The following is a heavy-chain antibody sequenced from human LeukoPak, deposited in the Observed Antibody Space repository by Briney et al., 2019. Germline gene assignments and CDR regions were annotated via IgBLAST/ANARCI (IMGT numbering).Heavy chain of an antibody. CDR1: GFTFDDYG. Sequence: GGSVRLSCGASGFTFDDYGMHWVRQAPGKGLEWVSGISWNSGSIGYADSVKGRFTISRDNAKNSLYLQMNSLKPEDTALYYCAKDYTTMVRGVDHWGQGTLVTVSS. D-gene: IGHD5-18*01. J-gene: IGHJ4*02. CDR3: AKDYTTMVRGVDH. V-gene: IGHV3-9*01. CDR2: ISWNSGSI.